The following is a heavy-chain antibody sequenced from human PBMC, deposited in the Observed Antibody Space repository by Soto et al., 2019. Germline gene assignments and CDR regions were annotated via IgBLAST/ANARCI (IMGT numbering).Heavy chain of an antibody. CDR3: ARDPGLYYYGMDV. J-gene: IGHJ6*02. Sequence: ASVKVSCKASGYTFTGYYMHWVRQAPGQGLEWMGWINPNSGGTNYAQKFQGWVTMTRDTSISTAYMELSRLRSDDTAVYYCARDPGLYYYGMDVWGQGTTVTVSS. V-gene: IGHV1-2*04. CDR2: INPNSGGT. D-gene: IGHD5-12*01. CDR1: GYTFTGYY.